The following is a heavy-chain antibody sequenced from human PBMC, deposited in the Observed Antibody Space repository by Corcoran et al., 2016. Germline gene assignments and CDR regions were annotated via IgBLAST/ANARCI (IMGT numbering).Heavy chain of an antibody. Sequence: QVQLVQSGAEVKKPGASVKVSCKASGYTFTSYYMHWVRQAPGQGLEWMGIINPSGGSTSYAQKFQGRVTMTRDTSTSTVYMELSSLRSEDTAVYDCASDQYSSSWYGGWFDPWGQGTLVTVSS. D-gene: IGHD6-13*01. V-gene: IGHV1-46*01. J-gene: IGHJ5*02. CDR2: INPSGGST. CDR3: ASDQYSSSWYGGWFDP. CDR1: GYTFTSYY.